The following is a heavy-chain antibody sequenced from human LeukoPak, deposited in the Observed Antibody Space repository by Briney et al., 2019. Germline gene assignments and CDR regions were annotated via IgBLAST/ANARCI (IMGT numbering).Heavy chain of an antibody. J-gene: IGHJ4*02. CDR1: GFTFSSYA. V-gene: IGHV3-23*01. CDR3: AKSQQITLIAVVITAFDY. D-gene: IGHD3-22*01. CDR2: ISGRGGRT. Sequence: GGCLRLSCAAPGFTFSSYAMSWVRQAPGKGLEWVSAISGRGGRTYYADSVNGRFNISRDNSKNTLYLQMNSLRAEDTAVYYCAKSQQITLIAVVITAFDYWGQGTLATVYS.